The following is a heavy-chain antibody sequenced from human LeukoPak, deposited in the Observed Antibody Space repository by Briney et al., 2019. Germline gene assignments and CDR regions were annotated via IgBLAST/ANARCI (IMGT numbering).Heavy chain of an antibody. V-gene: IGHV3-66*01. Sequence: GGSLRLSCAASGFTVSSNYMNWVRQAPGKRLEWVSVIYSGGSTYYADSVKGRFTISRDNAKNTLYLQMNSLRAEDTAVYYCARGREFDYWGQGTLVTVSS. D-gene: IGHD5-24*01. CDR3: ARGREFDY. CDR2: IYSGGST. J-gene: IGHJ4*02. CDR1: GFTVSSNY.